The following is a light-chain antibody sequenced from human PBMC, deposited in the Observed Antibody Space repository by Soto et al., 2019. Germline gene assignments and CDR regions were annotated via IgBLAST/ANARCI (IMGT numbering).Light chain of an antibody. CDR2: SNN. V-gene: IGLV1-44*01. Sequence: QSALTQPPSASGTPGQRVSISCSGSSSNIGSGGATVTWYQQLPGTAPKLVIFSNNQRPSGVPDRFSGSKSGTSASLAIGGLQSEDEDAYYCATWDDGLSGWLFGGGTKLTVL. CDR1: SSNIGSGGAT. J-gene: IGLJ3*02. CDR3: ATWDDGLSGWL.